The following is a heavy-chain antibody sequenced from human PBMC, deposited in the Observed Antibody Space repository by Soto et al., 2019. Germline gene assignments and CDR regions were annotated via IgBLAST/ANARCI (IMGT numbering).Heavy chain of an antibody. CDR3: ARRNSGWYFDL. CDR1: GFTFSSYA. J-gene: IGHJ2*01. V-gene: IGHV3-23*01. Sequence: EVQLLESGGGLVQPGGSLRLSCAASGFTFSSYAMTWVRQAPGKGLEWVSAISGSGDSTYYAASVRGRFTISRDNSKNPLYLQMNSLRAEDPAVYYCARRNSGWYFDLWGRGNLVTVSS. D-gene: IGHD4-4*01. CDR2: ISGSGDST.